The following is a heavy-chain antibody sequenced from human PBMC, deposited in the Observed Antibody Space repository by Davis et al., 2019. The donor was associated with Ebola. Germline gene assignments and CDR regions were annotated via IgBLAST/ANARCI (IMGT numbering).Heavy chain of an antibody. V-gene: IGHV4-34*01. CDR3: ARGVNWFDP. CDR1: GGSFSGYY. J-gene: IGHJ5*02. Sequence: SQTLSLTCAVYGGSFSGYYWSWIRQPPGKGLEWIGEINHSGSINYNPSLKSRVTISVDTSKNQFSLKLSSVTAADTAVYYCARGVNWFDPWGQGTLVTVSS. CDR2: INHSGSI.